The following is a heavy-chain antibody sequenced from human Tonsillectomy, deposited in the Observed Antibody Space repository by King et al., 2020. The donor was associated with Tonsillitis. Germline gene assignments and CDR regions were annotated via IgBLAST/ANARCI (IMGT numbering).Heavy chain of an antibody. CDR2: SRSKKKGYTT. Sequence: VQLVESGGGLVQPGGSLRLSCTASGFTFSDHDMDWVRQAPGKGLEWVGRSRSKKKGYTTEYAASVKGRFTISRDASMNSLYLQLNSLKTEDTAVYYCSIFRRTWGYWGQGTLVTVSS. CDR1: GFTFSDHD. J-gene: IGHJ4*02. D-gene: IGHD3-16*01. CDR3: SIFRRTWGY. V-gene: IGHV3-72*01.